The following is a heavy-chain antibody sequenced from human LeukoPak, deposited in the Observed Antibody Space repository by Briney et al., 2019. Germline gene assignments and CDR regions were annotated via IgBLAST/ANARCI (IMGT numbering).Heavy chain of an antibody. Sequence: GESLRISCKGSGYSFTSYWISWVRQMPGKGLERMGRIDPSDSYTNYSPSFQGHVTISADKSISTAYLQWSSLKASDTAMYYCARHDRGRVYYGSGKIDIWGQGTMVTVSS. D-gene: IGHD3-10*01. V-gene: IGHV5-10-1*01. CDR1: GYSFTSYW. J-gene: IGHJ3*02. CDR3: ARHDRGRVYYGSGKIDI. CDR2: IDPSDSYT.